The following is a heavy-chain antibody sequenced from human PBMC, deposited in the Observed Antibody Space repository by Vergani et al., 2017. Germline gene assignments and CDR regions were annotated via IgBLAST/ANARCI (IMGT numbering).Heavy chain of an antibody. V-gene: IGHV4-59*01. J-gene: IGHJ4*02. CDR1: GGPISSYY. CDR2: IYYSGST. Sequence: QVQLQESGPGLVKPSETLSLTCTVSGGPISSYYWSWIRQPPGKGLEWIGYIYYSGSTNYNPSLKSRVTISVDTSKNQFSLKLSSVTAADTAVYYCARDLGVVGAKSFDYGDQGTLVTGTS. CDR3: ARDLGVVGAKSFDY. D-gene: IGHD1-26*01.